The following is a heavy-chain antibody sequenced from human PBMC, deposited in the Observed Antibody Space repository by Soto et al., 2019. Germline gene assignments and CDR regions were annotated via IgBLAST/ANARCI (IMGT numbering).Heavy chain of an antibody. CDR1: GGSISSSSYF. CDR2: IYYSGST. Sequence: PSETLSLTCSVSGGSISSSSYFWGWIRQPPGKGLEWIGSIYYSGSTYYNPSLKSRVTVSVDTSKNQFSLKLNSVTAADTAVYYCARRGGNVDFDIWGQGTMVTVSS. V-gene: IGHV4-39*07. CDR3: ARRGGNVDFDI. J-gene: IGHJ3*02. D-gene: IGHD2-15*01.